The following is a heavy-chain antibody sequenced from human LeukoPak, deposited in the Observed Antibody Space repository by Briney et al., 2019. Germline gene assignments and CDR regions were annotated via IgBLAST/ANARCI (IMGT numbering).Heavy chain of an antibody. J-gene: IGHJ4*02. Sequence: GGPLRLSCAASGFTFSSYGMHWVRQAPGKGLEWVAFIRYDGSNKYYADSVKGRFTISRDNSKNTLYLQMNSLRAEDTAVYYCAKDLSYGRGGFDYWGQGTLVTVSS. CDR2: IRYDGSNK. D-gene: IGHD5-18*01. CDR3: AKDLSYGRGGFDY. CDR1: GFTFSSYG. V-gene: IGHV3-30*02.